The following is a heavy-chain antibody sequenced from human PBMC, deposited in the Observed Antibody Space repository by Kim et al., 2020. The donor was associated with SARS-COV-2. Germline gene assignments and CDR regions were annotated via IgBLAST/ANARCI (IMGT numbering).Heavy chain of an antibody. V-gene: IGHV1-18*01. J-gene: IGHJ4*02. D-gene: IGHD3-3*01. CDR1: GYTFTSYG. Sequence: ASVKVSCKASGYTFTSYGISWVRQAPGQGLEWMGWISAYNGNTNYAQKLQGRVTMTTDTSTSTAYMELRSLRSDDTAVYYCARTSITIFGVVIIETVPDYFDYWGQGTLVTVSS. CDR2: ISAYNGNT. CDR3: ARTSITIFGVVIIETVPDYFDY.